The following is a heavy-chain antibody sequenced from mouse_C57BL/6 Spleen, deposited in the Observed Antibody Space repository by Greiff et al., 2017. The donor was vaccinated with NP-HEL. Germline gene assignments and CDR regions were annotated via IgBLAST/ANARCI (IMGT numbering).Heavy chain of an antibody. CDR1: GYTFTDYY. CDR2: INPNNGGT. V-gene: IGHV1-26*01. Sequence: VQLQQSGPELVKPGASVKISCKASGYTFTDYYMNWVKQSHGKSLEWIGDINPNNGGTSYNQKFKGKATLTVDKSSSTAYMELRSLTSEDSAVYYCARSGTPLFDYWGQGTTLTVSS. D-gene: IGHD2-14*01. CDR3: ARSGTPLFDY. J-gene: IGHJ2*01.